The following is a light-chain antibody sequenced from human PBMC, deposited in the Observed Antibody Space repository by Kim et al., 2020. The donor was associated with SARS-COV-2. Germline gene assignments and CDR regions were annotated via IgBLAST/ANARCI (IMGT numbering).Light chain of an antibody. Sequence: DIQMTQSPSSLSASVGDRVTISCRAGQNINNYLNWYQQKPGKAPNLLIYAASGLHTGVPSRFSGSGSGTEFTLTISSLQPEDIATYYCQQSYSVPQTFGQGTKVDIK. CDR3: QQSYSVPQT. CDR2: AAS. V-gene: IGKV1-39*01. J-gene: IGKJ1*01. CDR1: QNINNY.